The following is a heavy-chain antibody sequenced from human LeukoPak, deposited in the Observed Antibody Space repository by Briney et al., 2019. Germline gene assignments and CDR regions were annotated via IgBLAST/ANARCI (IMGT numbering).Heavy chain of an antibody. CDR3: ARADGSHYGLKDY. CDR1: GFTFRSYW. D-gene: IGHD1-26*01. Sequence: PGGSLRLSCAASGFTFRSYWMHWVRQAPGKGLVWVSRISPDGTSKSYADSVKGRFTISRDNAKSTLSLQMNSLRAEDTGLYYCARADGSHYGLKDYWGQGTLVTVSS. J-gene: IGHJ4*02. CDR2: ISPDGTSK. V-gene: IGHV3-74*01.